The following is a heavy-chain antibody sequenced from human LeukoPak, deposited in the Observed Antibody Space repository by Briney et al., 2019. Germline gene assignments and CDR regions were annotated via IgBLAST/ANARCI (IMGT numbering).Heavy chain of an antibody. J-gene: IGHJ4*02. V-gene: IGHV3-30*02. D-gene: IGHD5-18*01. CDR3: AKALGAGYSYGGLDY. Sequence: GGSLRLSCAASGFTFSSYGMHWVRQAPGKGLEWVAFIRYDGSNKYYADSVKGRFTISRDNSKNTLYLQMNSLRAEDTAVYYCAKALGAGYSYGGLDYWGQGTLVTVSS. CDR1: GFTFSSYG. CDR2: IRYDGSNK.